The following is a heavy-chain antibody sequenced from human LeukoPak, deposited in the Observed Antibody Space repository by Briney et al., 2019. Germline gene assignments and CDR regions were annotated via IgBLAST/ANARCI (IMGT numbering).Heavy chain of an antibody. D-gene: IGHD6-19*01. CDR1: GFTFSIFT. J-gene: IGHJ4*02. Sequence: GGPLRLSCAASGFTFSIFTMNWVRQAPGKGLEWVSILNHNGGTKYYTDSVKGRFTISRDNSNNTVYLQMNSLRAEDTAIYYCAKDGLCPSVCPTKIDVAGYVDSWGQGTLVTVSS. CDR3: AKDGLCPSVCPTKIDVAGYVDS. CDR2: LNHNGGTK. V-gene: IGHV3-23*01.